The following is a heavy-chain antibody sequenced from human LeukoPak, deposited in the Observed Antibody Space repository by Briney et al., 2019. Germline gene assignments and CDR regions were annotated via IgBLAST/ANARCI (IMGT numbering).Heavy chain of an antibody. Sequence: PSETLSLTCTVSGGSISSYYWSWIRQPPGKGLEWIGYIYYSGSTNYNPSLKSRVTISVDTSKNQFSLKLSSVTAADTAVYYCARDRGYGDSWDFDLWGRGTLVTVSS. CDR1: GGSISSYY. J-gene: IGHJ2*01. D-gene: IGHD4-17*01. CDR2: IYYSGST. CDR3: ARDRGYGDSWDFDL. V-gene: IGHV4-59*01.